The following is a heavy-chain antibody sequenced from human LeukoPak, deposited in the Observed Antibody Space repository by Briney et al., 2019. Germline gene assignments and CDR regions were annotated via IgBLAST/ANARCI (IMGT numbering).Heavy chain of an antibody. CDR2: ISGFNGNT. D-gene: IGHD3-10*01. V-gene: IGHV1-18*01. CDR1: GYTFTNYG. CDR3: ARMVRGVPYYYGMDV. Sequence: ASVKVSCKASGYTFTNYGISWVRQAPEQGLEWMGWISGFNGNTNYGQKVQGRVTMTTDTSTITVYMELRSLRSDDTAVYYCARMVRGVPYYYGMDVWGQGTTVTVSS. J-gene: IGHJ6*02.